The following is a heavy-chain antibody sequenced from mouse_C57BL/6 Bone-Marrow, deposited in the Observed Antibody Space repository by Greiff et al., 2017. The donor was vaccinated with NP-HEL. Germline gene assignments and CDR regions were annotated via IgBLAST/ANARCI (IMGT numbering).Heavy chain of an antibody. Sequence: QVQLQQPGAELVRPGSSVKLSCKASGYTFTSYWMDWVKQRPGQGLEWIGNIYPSDSETHYNQKFKDKATLTVDKSSSTAYMQLSSLTSEDSAVYYGARGDDSDDWGQGTTLTVSS. CDR2: IYPSDSET. J-gene: IGHJ2*01. D-gene: IGHD2-13*01. CDR1: GYTFTSYW. CDR3: ARGDDSDD. V-gene: IGHV1-61*01.